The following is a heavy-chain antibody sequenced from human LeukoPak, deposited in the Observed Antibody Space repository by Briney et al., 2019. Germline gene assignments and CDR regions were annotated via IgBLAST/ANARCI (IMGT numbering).Heavy chain of an antibody. D-gene: IGHD3-3*01. CDR1: GGSFSGYY. Sequence: SETLSLACAVYGGSFSGYYWSWIRQPPGKGLEWIGEINHSGSTNYNPSLKSRVTISVDTSKNQFSLKLSSVTAADTAVYYCARLRRRFLEWLLYPHYYYYMDVWGKGTTVTVSS. CDR3: ARLRRRFLEWLLYPHYYYYMDV. J-gene: IGHJ6*03. V-gene: IGHV4-34*01. CDR2: INHSGST.